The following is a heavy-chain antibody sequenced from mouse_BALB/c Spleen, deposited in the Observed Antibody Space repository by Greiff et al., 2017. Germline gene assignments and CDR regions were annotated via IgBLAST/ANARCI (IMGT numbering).Heavy chain of an antibody. CDR3: ARYDDYDGYFDV. CDR2: ISYSGST. D-gene: IGHD2-4*01. V-gene: IGHV3-8*02. CDR1: GDSITSGY. J-gene: IGHJ1*01. Sequence: EVKVVESGPSLVKPSQTLSLTCSVTGDSITSGYWNWIRKFPGNKLEYMGYISYSGSTYYNPSLKSRISITRDTSKNQYYLQLNSVTTEDTATYYCARYDDYDGYFDVWGAGTTVTVSS.